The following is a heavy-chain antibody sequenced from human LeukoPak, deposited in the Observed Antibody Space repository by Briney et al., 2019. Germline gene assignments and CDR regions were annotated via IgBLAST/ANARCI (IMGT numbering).Heavy chain of an antibody. CDR1: GFSLSTSGVG. CDR3: AHSHTYYDILTGPSNFDY. D-gene: IGHD3-9*01. CDR2: IYWDDDK. J-gene: IGHJ4*02. V-gene: IGHV2-5*02. Sequence: SGPTLVKPTQTLTLTCTFSGFSLSTSGVGVGWIRQPPGKALEWLALIYWDDDKRYSPSLKSRLTITKDTSKNQVVLTMTNMDPVDTATYYCAHSHTYYDILTGPSNFDYWGQGTLVTVSS.